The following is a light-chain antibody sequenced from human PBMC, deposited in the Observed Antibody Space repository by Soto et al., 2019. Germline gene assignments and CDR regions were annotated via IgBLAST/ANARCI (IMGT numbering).Light chain of an antibody. Sequence: ENALTQSPGTLYLSPGERATLSCRAGQSGSGSHLAWYQQKPGQAPRLLIYDASSRATGIQDRFSGSGSGTDLTLTSRRLDPGEFSVYYCQHYGRSQWTFGQRTKVEIK. CDR3: QHYGRSQWT. V-gene: IGKV3-20*01. CDR1: QSGSGSH. J-gene: IGKJ1*01. CDR2: DAS.